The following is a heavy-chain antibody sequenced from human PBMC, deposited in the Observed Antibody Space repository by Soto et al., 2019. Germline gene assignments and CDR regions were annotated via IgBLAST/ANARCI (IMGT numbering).Heavy chain of an antibody. CDR1: GYFMTNGNY. D-gene: IGHD6-13*01. Sequence: PSETLSLTCAVSGYFMTNGNYWGWIRQSPGKGLEWIGSIYYTGRTYYNPSLKSRVTMSVDTSKNQFSLKLTSVTAADTAVYYCARDRAAVASTFDYWGPGTLVTGSS. CDR3: ARDRAAVASTFDY. V-gene: IGHV4-38-2*02. CDR2: IYYTGRT. J-gene: IGHJ4*02.